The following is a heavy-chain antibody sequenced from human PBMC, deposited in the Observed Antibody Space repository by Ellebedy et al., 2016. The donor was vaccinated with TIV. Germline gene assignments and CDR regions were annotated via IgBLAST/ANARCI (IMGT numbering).Heavy chain of an antibody. CDR2: FNPESGEI. CDR3: AIDLVVAAAVAHFDF. J-gene: IGHJ4*02. V-gene: IGHV1-24*01. D-gene: IGHD2-15*01. Sequence: AASVKVSCKVSGYPLSELSMNWVRQAPGKGLEWMGGFNPESGEILYAQKFQGRVTMTEDTSTDTAFMELSSLTSEDTAVYYCAIDLVVAAAVAHFDFWGQGTLVTVSS. CDR1: GYPLSELS.